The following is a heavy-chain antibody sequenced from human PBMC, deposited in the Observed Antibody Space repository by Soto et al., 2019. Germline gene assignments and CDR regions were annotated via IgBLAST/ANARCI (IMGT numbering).Heavy chain of an antibody. CDR3: ARDFVVGGPTINYYYGMDV. CDR1: GFTVSSNY. D-gene: IGHD1-26*01. CDR2: IYSAGNT. V-gene: IGHV3-66*01. J-gene: IGHJ6*02. Sequence: SLRLSCAASGFTVSSNYMSWVRQAPGKGLEWISIIYSAGNTYYADSVKGRFTISRDNSKNTLYLQMNSLGAEDTAVYYCARDFVVGGPTINYYYGMDVWGQGTKVTVSS.